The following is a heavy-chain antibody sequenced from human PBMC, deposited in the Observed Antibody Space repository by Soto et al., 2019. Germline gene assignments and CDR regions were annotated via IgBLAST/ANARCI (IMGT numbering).Heavy chain of an antibody. J-gene: IGHJ4*02. CDR2: INPSGGST. CDR1: GYTFTSYY. V-gene: IGHV1-46*01. D-gene: IGHD4-17*01. Sequence: QVQLVQSGAEVKKPGASVKVSCKASGYTFTSYYMHWVRQAPGQGLEWMGIINPSGGSTSYAQTLQGRVTMTRDTSTSTVYMELSSLRSEDTAVYYCARDGLYGDYGHYWGQGTLVTVSS. CDR3: ARDGLYGDYGHY.